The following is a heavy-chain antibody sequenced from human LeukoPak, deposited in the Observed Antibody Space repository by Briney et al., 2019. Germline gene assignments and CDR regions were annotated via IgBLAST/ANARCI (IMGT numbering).Heavy chain of an antibody. J-gene: IGHJ4*02. D-gene: IGHD3-22*01. V-gene: IGHV1-2*02. CDR3: ARDYDSSGYSLLVY. CDR2: ISPNSGGT. Sequence: GASVKVSCKASGYTFTGYYMHWVRQAPGQGLEWMGWISPNSGGTNYAQKFQGRVTMTRDTSISTAYMELSRLRSDDTAVYYCARDYDSSGYSLLVYWGQGTLVTVSS. CDR1: GYTFTGYY.